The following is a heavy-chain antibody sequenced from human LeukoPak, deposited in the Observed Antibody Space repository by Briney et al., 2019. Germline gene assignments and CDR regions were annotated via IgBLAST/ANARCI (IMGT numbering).Heavy chain of an antibody. V-gene: IGHV1-3*01. CDR3: ARDLLGYKNWFDP. Sequence: ASVKVSCKASGYTFTKNAIHWVRQAPGQRLERMGWINAANGNIKYSEKFQGRVTITRDTSASAVYMELGSLSSEDTAVYYCARDLLGYKNWFDPWGQGTLVTVSS. CDR2: INAANGNI. D-gene: IGHD5-12*01. J-gene: IGHJ5*02. CDR1: GYTFTKNA.